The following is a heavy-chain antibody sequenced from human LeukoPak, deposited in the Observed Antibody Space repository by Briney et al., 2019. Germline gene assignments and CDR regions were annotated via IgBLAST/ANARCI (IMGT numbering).Heavy chain of an antibody. CDR3: ARDPYSSSWSLPPLYFDY. J-gene: IGHJ4*02. V-gene: IGHV3-30-3*01. CDR2: ISYDGSNK. D-gene: IGHD6-13*01. CDR1: GFTFSSYA. Sequence: GGSLRLSCAASGFTFSSYAMHWVRQVPGKGLEWVAVISYDGSNKYYADSVKGRFTISRDNSKNTLYLQMNSLRAEDTAVYYCARDPYSSSWSLPPLYFDYWGQGTLVTVSS.